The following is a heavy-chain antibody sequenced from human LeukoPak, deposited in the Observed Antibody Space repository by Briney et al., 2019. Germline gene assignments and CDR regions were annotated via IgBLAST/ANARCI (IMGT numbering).Heavy chain of an antibody. CDR2: ISSDGGST. Sequence: GGSLRLSCAASGFTFSSYALHWVRQAPGKGLEYVSAISSDGGSTYYANSVKGRFTISRDNSKNTLYLQMGSLRAEDMAVYYCARDLYWGSGYYYMDVWGKGTTVTVSS. CDR1: GFTFSSYA. D-gene: IGHD2-15*01. CDR3: ARDLYWGSGYYYMDV. J-gene: IGHJ6*03. V-gene: IGHV3-64*01.